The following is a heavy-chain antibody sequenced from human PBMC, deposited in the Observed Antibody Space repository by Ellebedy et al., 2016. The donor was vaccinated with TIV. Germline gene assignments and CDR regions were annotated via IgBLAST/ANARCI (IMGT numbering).Heavy chain of an antibody. Sequence: ESLKIPCAASGLTFSSHAMSWIRQPPGKGLEWIGSIYYSGSAYYNPSLKSRVTVSVDTSKNQFSLNLSSVTAAYTAVYYCARDPALPRGRFDTWGQGTLVTVSS. CDR2: IYYSGSA. J-gene: IGHJ5*02. CDR3: ARDPALPRGRFDT. CDR1: GLTFSSHAM. V-gene: IGHV4-38-2*02.